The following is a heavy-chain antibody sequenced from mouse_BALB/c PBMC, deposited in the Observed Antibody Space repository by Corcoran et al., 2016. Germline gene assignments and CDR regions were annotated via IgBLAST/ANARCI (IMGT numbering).Heavy chain of an antibody. V-gene: IGHV1-4*02. J-gene: IGHJ3*01. CDR1: GYTFTSYT. CDR2: INPSSGYT. CDR3: ASGNYYGAAY. Sequence: QVQLQQSAAELARPGASVKMSCKASGYTFTSYTMHWVKQRPGQGLEWIGYINPSSGYTEYNQKFKDKTTLTADKSSSTDYMQLSSLTSEDSAGDYCASGNYYGAAYWGQGTLVTVSA. D-gene: IGHD1-2*01.